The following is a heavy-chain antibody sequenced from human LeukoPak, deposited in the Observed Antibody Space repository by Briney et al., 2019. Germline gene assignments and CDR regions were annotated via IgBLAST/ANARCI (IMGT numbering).Heavy chain of an antibody. Sequence: PGGSLRLSCAASGFTFSSYGMHWVRQAPGKGLEWVAVISYDGSNKYYADSVKGRFTISRDNSKNTLYLQMNSLRAEDTAVYYCAKDSRIAVAGTGPDYWGQGTLVTVSS. D-gene: IGHD6-19*01. V-gene: IGHV3-30*18. CDR1: GFTFSSYG. CDR2: ISYDGSNK. J-gene: IGHJ4*02. CDR3: AKDSRIAVAGTGPDY.